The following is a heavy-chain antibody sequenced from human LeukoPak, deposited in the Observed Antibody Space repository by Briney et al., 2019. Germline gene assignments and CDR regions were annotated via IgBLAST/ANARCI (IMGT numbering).Heavy chain of an antibody. J-gene: IGHJ4*02. V-gene: IGHV4-39*07. CDR2: INHSGST. CDR1: GGSISSNSHY. Sequence: SSETLSLTCTVSGGSISSNSHYWGWIRQPPGKGLEWIGEINHSGSTNCNPSLKSRVTISVDTSKNQFSLKLSSVTAADTAVYYCARATTVTTYLDYWGQGTLVTVSS. CDR3: ARATTVTTYLDY. D-gene: IGHD4-17*01.